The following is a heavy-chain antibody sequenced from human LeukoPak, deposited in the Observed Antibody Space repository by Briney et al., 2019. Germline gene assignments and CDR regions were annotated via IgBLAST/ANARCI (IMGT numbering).Heavy chain of an antibody. V-gene: IGHV1-46*01. Sequence: GASVKVSCKASGYTFTSYYMHWVRQAPGQGLEWMGIINPSGGSTSYAQKFQGRVTMTRDTSTSTVYMELSSLRSEDTAVYYCARSDSTYDFWSGPSFDYWGQGTLVTVSS. CDR1: GYTFTSYY. D-gene: IGHD3-3*01. CDR2: INPSGGST. J-gene: IGHJ4*02. CDR3: ARSDSTYDFWSGPSFDY.